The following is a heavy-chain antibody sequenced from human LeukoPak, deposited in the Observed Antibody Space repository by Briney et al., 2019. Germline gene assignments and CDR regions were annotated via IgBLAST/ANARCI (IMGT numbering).Heavy chain of an antibody. J-gene: IGHJ4*02. Sequence: SETLSLTCSVSGFSVSSGFYWAWIRQSPGKGLEWIANVYHSGNSYSNPSLKSRLTISVDTSMNNFSLRLTSVTAADTAVYYCARVARYTDYLSSSGGLWEYNFDYWGQGTLVTVSS. V-gene: IGHV4-38-2*02. CDR3: ARVARYTDYLSSSGGLWEYNFDY. D-gene: IGHD3-9*01. CDR2: VYHSGNS. CDR1: GFSVSSGFY.